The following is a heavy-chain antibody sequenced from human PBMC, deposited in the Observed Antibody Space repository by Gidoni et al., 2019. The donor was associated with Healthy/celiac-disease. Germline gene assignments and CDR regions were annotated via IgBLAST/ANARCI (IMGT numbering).Heavy chain of an antibody. Sequence: VQRVQGGAEVKKRGQPLKISCKGSDYSFTSYCIGWVRQMPGKGLEWMRIIYPGDTDTRYSPSFQGQVTISADKSISTAYLQWSSLKASDTALSYCARPTPQGSGSNRLISAFDIWGQETLVPVSS. V-gene: IGHV5-51*03. D-gene: IGHD2-15*01. CDR1: DYSFTSYC. CDR2: IYPGDTDT. J-gene: IGHJ3*02. CDR3: ARPTPQGSGSNRLISAFDI.